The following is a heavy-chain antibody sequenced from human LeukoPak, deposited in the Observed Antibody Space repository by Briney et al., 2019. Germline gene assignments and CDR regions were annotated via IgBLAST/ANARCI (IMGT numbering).Heavy chain of an antibody. J-gene: IGHJ4*02. CDR3: ARLRSYYLDY. D-gene: IGHD3-16*01. CDR1: GFTFSSYS. V-gene: IGHV3-33*08. CDR2: IWYDGSDK. Sequence: SGGSLRLSCAASGFTFSSYSMNWVRQAPGKGLEWVAVIWYDGSDKYCADSMKGRFTISRDNSKNTLYLQMNNLRVEGTAVYYCARLRSYYLDYWGQGTLVTVSS.